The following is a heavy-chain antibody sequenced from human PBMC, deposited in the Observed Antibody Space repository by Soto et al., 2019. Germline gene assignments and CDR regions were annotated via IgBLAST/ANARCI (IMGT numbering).Heavy chain of an antibody. J-gene: IGHJ4*02. CDR2: IKQDGSEK. V-gene: IGHV3-7*05. Sequence: PGGSLRLSCAASGFTFSSYWMSWVRQAPGKGPEWVANIKQDGSEKYYVDSVKGRFTISRDNAKNSLYLQMNSLRAEDTAVYYFARTSYYDFWSGYYTPHDYWGQGTLVTVSS. CDR3: ARTSYYDFWSGYYTPHDY. D-gene: IGHD3-3*01. CDR1: GFTFSSYW.